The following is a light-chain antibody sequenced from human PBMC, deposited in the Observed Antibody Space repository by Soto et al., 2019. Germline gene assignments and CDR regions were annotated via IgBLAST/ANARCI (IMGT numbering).Light chain of an antibody. V-gene: IGKV1-5*03. Sequence: DIQMTQSPSTLSASVGDRVTITCQASQDISNYLNWYQQEPGKAPKLLIHKASSLQSGVPSRFSGSGSGTDFTLTISSLHPDDFATYYCQQYNSYSPTFGQGTKVDIK. CDR3: QQYNSYSPT. CDR1: QDISNY. CDR2: KAS. J-gene: IGKJ1*01.